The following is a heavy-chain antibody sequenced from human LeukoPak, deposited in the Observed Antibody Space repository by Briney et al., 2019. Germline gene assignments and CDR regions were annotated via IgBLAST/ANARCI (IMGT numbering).Heavy chain of an antibody. CDR1: GGSISSSNYY. J-gene: IGHJ4*02. CDR3: ASLYGSGSYYPSDY. Sequence: SETLSLTCTVSGGSISSSNYYWGWIRQPPGKGLEWIGTIYYSGSTYYTPSLKSRVTISVDTSKNQFSLKLSSVTAADTAVYYCASLYGSGSYYPSDYWGQGILVTVSS. D-gene: IGHD3-10*01. V-gene: IGHV4-39*07. CDR2: IYYSGST.